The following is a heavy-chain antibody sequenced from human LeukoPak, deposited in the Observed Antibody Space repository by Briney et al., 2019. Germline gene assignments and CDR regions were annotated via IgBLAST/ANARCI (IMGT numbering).Heavy chain of an antibody. CDR1: VFSPASYA. D-gene: IGHD3-22*01. J-gene: IGHJ4*02. CDR2: ISGSGGST. CDR3: VMGPVPFGWLNYFVY. V-gene: IGHV3-23*01. Sequence: GGCLRLSRVPSVFSPASYAMRWVRPAPRKGGEWVSAISGSGGSTYYADSVKGRFTITRDNYKHTLYLQMNSVRAEDTAVYYCVMGPVPFGWLNYFVYWVQGTLVTVSS.